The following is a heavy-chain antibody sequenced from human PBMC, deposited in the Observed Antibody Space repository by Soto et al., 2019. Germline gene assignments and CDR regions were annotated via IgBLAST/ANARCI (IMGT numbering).Heavy chain of an antibody. CDR2: IIPIFGTA. CDR1: GGTFSSYA. D-gene: IGHD2-8*01. J-gene: IGHJ6*02. CDR3: ARDDCTTVVCYGGYYYGMDV. V-gene: IGHV1-69*06. Sequence: QVQLVQSGAEVKKPGSSVKVSCKASGGTFSSYAISWVRQAPGQGLEWMGGIIPIFGTANYAQKFQGRVTITADKSTSTAYMELSSLRSEDTAVYYCARDDCTTVVCYGGYYYGMDVCVQGTTVTVSS.